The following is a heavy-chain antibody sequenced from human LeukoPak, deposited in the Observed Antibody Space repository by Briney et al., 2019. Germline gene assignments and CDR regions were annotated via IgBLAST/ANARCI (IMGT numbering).Heavy chain of an antibody. CDR2: ISSSSSYM. J-gene: IGHJ5*02. Sequence: GGSLRLSCAASGFTFSSYSMNWVRQAPGKGLEWVSSISSSSSYMYYANSVKGRFTISRDNAKNSLYLQMNSLRAEDTAVYYCARLVGASARINWFDPWGQGTLVTVSS. CDR1: GFTFSSYS. V-gene: IGHV3-21*01. D-gene: IGHD1-26*01. CDR3: ARLVGASARINWFDP.